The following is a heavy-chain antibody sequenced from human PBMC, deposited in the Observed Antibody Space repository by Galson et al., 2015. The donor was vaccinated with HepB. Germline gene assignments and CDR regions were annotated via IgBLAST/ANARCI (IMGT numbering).Heavy chain of an antibody. D-gene: IGHD6-19*01. J-gene: IGHJ6*02. Sequence: QSGAEVKKPGESLKISCKGSGYSFTSYWIGWVRQMPGRGLEWMGIIYPGDSDSRYSPSFQGHVTISADKSISTAYLQWSSLKASDTAMYYRARRPLAVAGHYYYYGMDVWGQGTTVTVSS. CDR1: GYSFTSYW. V-gene: IGHV5-51*03. CDR3: ARRPLAVAGHYYYYGMDV. CDR2: IYPGDSDS.